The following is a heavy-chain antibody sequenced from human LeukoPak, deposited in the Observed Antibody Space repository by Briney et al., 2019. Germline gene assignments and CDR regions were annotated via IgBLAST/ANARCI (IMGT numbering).Heavy chain of an antibody. J-gene: IGHJ4*02. CDR3: AVSYDSSGYYTYYFDY. CDR1: GYTFTGYY. CDR2: INPNSGGT. V-gene: IGHV1-2*02. D-gene: IGHD3-22*01. Sequence: ASVKVSCKASGYTFTGYYMHWVRQAPGQGLEWMGWINPNSGGTNYAQKFQGRVTMTRDTSTSTAYMELSRLRSDDTAVYYCAVSYDSSGYYTYYFDYWGQGTLVTVSS.